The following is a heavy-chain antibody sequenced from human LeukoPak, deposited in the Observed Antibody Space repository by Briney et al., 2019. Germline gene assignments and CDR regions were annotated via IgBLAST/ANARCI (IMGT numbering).Heavy chain of an antibody. CDR1: GFTFTTYW. Sequence: GGSLRLSCAASGFTFTTYWMHWVRQAPGKGLVWVSHINSDGSITSYADSVKGRFTISRDNAKNMLYLQMNSLRAEDTAVYYCARDAVDTANAVWGQGTTVTVSS. D-gene: IGHD5-18*01. V-gene: IGHV3-74*01. CDR2: INSDGSIT. J-gene: IGHJ6*02. CDR3: ARDAVDTANAV.